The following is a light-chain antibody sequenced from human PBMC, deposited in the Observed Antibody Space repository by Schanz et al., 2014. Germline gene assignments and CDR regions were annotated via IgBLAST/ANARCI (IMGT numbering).Light chain of an antibody. CDR2: GNS. CDR1: SSNIGAGYD. CDR3: ASWDDSLSGWL. V-gene: IGLV1-40*01. J-gene: IGLJ3*02. Sequence: QSVLTQPPSVSGAPGQRVTISCTGSSSNIGAGYDVHWYQQLPGTAPKLLIYGNSNRPSGVPDRFSGSKSGTSASLAITGLQAEDEADYYCASWDDSLSGWLFGGGTKLTVL.